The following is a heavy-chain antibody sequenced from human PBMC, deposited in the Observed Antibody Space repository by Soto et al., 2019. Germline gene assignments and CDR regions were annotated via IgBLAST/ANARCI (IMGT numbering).Heavy chain of an antibody. V-gene: IGHV4-59*01. Sequence: QVQLQESGPGLVKPSETLSLTCTVSGGSISSYYWSWIRQPPGKGLEWIGYIYYSGSTNYNPSRERPVPTSVDTSKNQFSLELSSVTAADTAVYYCARGGRDGYKTWAGDFDYWGQGTLVTVSS. CDR1: GGSISSYY. D-gene: IGHD5-12*01. CDR2: IYYSGST. J-gene: IGHJ4*02. CDR3: ARGGRDGYKTWAGDFDY.